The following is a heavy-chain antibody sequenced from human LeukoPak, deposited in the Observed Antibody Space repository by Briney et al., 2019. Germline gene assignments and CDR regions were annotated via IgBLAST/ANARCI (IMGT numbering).Heavy chain of an antibody. D-gene: IGHD3-3*01. CDR2: ISSSGSTI. J-gene: IGHJ4*02. V-gene: IGHV3-11*04. CDR3: ARVRTIFGVVIPEFDY. CDR1: GFTFSDYY. Sequence: GGSLKLSCAASGFTFSDYYMSWIRQAPGKGLEWVSYISSSGSTIYYADSVKGRFTITRDNAKNSLYLQMTRLRAEDTAVYYCARVRTIFGVVIPEFDYWGQGTLVTVSS.